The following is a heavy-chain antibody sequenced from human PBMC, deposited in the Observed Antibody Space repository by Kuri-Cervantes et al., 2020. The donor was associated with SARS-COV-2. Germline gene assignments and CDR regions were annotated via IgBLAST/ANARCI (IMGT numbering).Heavy chain of an antibody. CDR2: IGTAGDT. J-gene: IGHJ6*02. CDR3: ARDQGRITIYYYYGMDV. CDR1: GFTFSSYD. Sequence: LSLTCAASGFTFSSYDMHWVRQATGKGLEWVSAIGTAGDTYYPGSVKGRFTISRENAKNSLYLQMNSLRAEDTAVYYCARDQGRITIYYYYGMDVWGQGTTVTVSS. V-gene: IGHV3-13*01. D-gene: IGHD3-3*01.